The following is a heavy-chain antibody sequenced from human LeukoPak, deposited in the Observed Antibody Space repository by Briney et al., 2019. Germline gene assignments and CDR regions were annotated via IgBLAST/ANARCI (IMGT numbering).Heavy chain of an antibody. Sequence: PGGSLTLSCAASGFTFSSFALSWVRQAPGKGLEWVSGVSYTRVATYYADSVKGRFTISRDDSQNILYLQMNGLRAEDTAVYFCAKAFREFGTSSSHSSFDTWGQGTTVTGSS. CDR1: GFTFSSFA. J-gene: IGHJ3*02. CDR3: AKAFREFGTSSSHSSFDT. CDR2: VSYTRVAT. V-gene: IGHV3-23*01. D-gene: IGHD3-16*01.